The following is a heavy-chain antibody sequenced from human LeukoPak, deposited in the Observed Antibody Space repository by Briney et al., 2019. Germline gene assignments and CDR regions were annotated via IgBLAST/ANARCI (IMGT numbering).Heavy chain of an antibody. V-gene: IGHV4-4*07. Sequence: SETLSLTCTVSGGSTSSYYWNWIRQPAGKGLEWIGRINTSGSTNDNPSLKSRVTMSVDTSKNQFSLKLTSVTAADTAVYYCARGDYFGSGSYFNHWGQGTLVTVSS. CDR1: GGSTSSYY. D-gene: IGHD3-10*01. CDR3: ARGDYFGSGSYFNH. CDR2: INTSGST. J-gene: IGHJ5*02.